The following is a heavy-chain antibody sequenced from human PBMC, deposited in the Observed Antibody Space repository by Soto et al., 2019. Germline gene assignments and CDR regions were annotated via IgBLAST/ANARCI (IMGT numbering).Heavy chain of an antibody. Sequence: PSQTLSLTCAISGDSVSSNSAAWNWIRQSPSRGLEWLGRTYYRSKWYNDYAVSVKSRITINPDTSKNQFSLQLNSVTPEDTAVYYCARGSHSSGWYVWYFDLWGRGTLVTVS. D-gene: IGHD6-19*01. V-gene: IGHV6-1*01. CDR2: TYYRSKWYN. J-gene: IGHJ2*01. CDR3: ARGSHSSGWYVWYFDL. CDR1: GDSVSSNSAA.